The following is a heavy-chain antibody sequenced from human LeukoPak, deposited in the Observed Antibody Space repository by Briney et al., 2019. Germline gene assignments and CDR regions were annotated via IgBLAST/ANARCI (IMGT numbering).Heavy chain of an antibody. J-gene: IGHJ4*02. D-gene: IGHD3-10*01. V-gene: IGHV4-4*07. CDR1: GGSISSYY. CDR3: ARAYGSGKFDY. Sequence: SETLSLTCTVSGGSISSYYWSWIGQPAGKGREGIGRIYTSGSTNDNPSLTRRVTMSLDTSKTQFSLKLSSVTAADTAVYYCARAYGSGKFDYWGQGTLVTVSS. CDR2: IYTSGST.